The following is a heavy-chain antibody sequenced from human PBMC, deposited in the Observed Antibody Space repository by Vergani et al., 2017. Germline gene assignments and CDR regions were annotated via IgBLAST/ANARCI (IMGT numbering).Heavy chain of an antibody. V-gene: IGHV3-66*01. D-gene: IGHD3-22*01. CDR1: GFTFSSYW. CDR2: IYSGGST. J-gene: IGHJ3*02. CDR3: ASSGYYYAGYAFDI. Sequence: EVQLVESGGGLVQPGGSLRLSCAASGFTFSSYWMSWVRQAPGKGLEWVSVIYSGGSTYYADSVKGRFTISRDNSKNTLYLQMNSLRAEDTAVYYCASSGYYYAGYAFDIWGQGTMVTVSS.